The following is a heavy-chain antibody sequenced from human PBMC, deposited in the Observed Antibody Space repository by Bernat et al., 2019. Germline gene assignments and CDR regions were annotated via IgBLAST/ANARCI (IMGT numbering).Heavy chain of an antibody. J-gene: IGHJ4*02. CDR3: AKGFGGPNNGRY. Sequence: EVQLLESGGGLLQPGGSLRLSCAASGFTFSNYAMNWVRQAPGKGLEWVSAISTGGGGSTYYADSVKGRLTISRDNSKNTLYLQMNSLRTEDTAVYYCAKGFGGPNNGRYWGQGTLVTVSS. CDR1: GFTFSNYA. D-gene: IGHD3-10*01. CDR2: ISTGGGGST. V-gene: IGHV3-23*01.